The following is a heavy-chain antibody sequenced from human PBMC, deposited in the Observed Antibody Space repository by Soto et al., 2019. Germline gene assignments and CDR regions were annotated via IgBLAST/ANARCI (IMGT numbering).Heavy chain of an antibody. CDR1: GYTFTGYY. CDR3: ARDYYDSSGYPADYYYYYGMDV. CDR2: INPNSGGT. V-gene: IGHV1-2*04. D-gene: IGHD3-22*01. Sequence: ASVKVSCKASGYTFTGYYMHWVRQAPGQGLEWMGWINPNSGGTNYAQKFQGWVTMTRDTSISTAYMELSRLRSDDTAVYYCARDYYDSSGYPADYYYYYGMDVWGQGTTVTVSS. J-gene: IGHJ6*02.